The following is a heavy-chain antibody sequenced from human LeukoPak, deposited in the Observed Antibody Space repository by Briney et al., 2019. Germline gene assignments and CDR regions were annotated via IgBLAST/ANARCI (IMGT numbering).Heavy chain of an antibody. Sequence: GGSLRLSCAASGXTFSTYAMSWVRQAPGKGLEWVSAISGGGGSTYYAAYVRGRFTISRDNSKNTVYLQMNSLRAEDTAMYYCARVRLQPSYYFDFWGQGTLVTVSS. CDR2: ISGGGGST. CDR1: GXTFSTYA. V-gene: IGHV3-23*01. J-gene: IGHJ4*02. CDR3: ARVRLQPSYYFDF. D-gene: IGHD5-18*01.